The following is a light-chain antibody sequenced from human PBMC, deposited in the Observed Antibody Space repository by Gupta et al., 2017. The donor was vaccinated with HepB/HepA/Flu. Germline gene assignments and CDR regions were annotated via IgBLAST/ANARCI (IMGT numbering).Light chain of an antibody. CDR3: SSLTTSATVV. V-gene: IGLV2-14*01. Sequence: QSALTQPASVSGSPGQSITISCTGTSSDVGVYNYVSWYRQSPGKAPKLMIYDVSNRPAGVSDRFSGSKSGNTASLTISVLQAEDEADYYCSSLTTSATVVFGGGTRLTVL. CDR1: SSDVGVYNY. CDR2: DVS. J-gene: IGLJ2*01.